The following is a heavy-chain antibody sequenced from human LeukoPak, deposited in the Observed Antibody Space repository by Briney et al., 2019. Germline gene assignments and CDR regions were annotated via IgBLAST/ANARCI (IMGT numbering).Heavy chain of an antibody. Sequence: GGSLRLSCAASGFIFRNYGMSWVRQAPGKGLEWVSYISSSGSTIYYADSVKGRFTISRDNAKNSLYLQMNSLRAEDTAVYYCASLYGDYGADYWGQGTLVTVSS. CDR3: ASLYGDYGADY. V-gene: IGHV3-48*03. J-gene: IGHJ4*02. CDR2: ISSSGSTI. D-gene: IGHD4-17*01. CDR1: GFIFRNYG.